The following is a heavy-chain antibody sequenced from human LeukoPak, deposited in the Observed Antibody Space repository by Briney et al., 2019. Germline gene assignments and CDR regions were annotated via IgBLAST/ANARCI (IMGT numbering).Heavy chain of an antibody. J-gene: IGHJ3*02. V-gene: IGHV5-51*01. Sequence: GESLKISCKGSGYSFTSYWIGWVRQMPGKGLEWMGIIYPGDSDTRYSPSFQGQVTISADKSISTAYLPWSSLKASDTAMYYCARQGGDYYNYDAFDIWGQGTMVTVSS. CDR2: IYPGDSDT. D-gene: IGHD2-21*01. CDR1: GYSFTSYW. CDR3: ARQGGDYYNYDAFDI.